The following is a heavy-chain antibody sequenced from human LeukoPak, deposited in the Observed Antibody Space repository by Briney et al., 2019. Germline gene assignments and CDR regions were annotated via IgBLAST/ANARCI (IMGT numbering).Heavy chain of an antibody. J-gene: IGHJ5*02. CDR2: INPNSGGT. CDR3: ARGFRVVTNWFDP. CDR1: GYTFTGYY. V-gene: IGHV1-2*02. D-gene: IGHD3-3*01. Sequence: EASVKVSCKASGYTFTGYYMHWVRQAPGQGLEWMGWINPNSGGTNYAQKFQGRVTMTRDTSISTAYMELSRLRSDDTAVYYCARGFRVVTNWFDPWGQGTLVTVSS.